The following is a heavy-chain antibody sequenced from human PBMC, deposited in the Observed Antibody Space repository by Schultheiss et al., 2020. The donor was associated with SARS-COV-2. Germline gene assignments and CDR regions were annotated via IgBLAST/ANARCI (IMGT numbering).Heavy chain of an antibody. D-gene: IGHD3-22*01. J-gene: IGHJ4*02. Sequence: SVKVSCKASGYTFTGYYMHWVRQAPGQGLEWMGGIIPIFGTANYAQKFQGRVTITADKSTSTAYMELSSLRSEDTAVYYCARDLSVYDSSGYHDYWGQGTLVTVSS. CDR1: GYTFTGYY. CDR2: IIPIFGTA. V-gene: IGHV1-69*06. CDR3: ARDLSVYDSSGYHDY.